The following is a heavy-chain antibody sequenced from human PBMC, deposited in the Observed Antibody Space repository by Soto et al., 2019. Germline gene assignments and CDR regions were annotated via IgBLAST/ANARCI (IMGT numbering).Heavy chain of an antibody. CDR1: GGSFSGYY. CDR2: VDHSGST. CDR3: ARGSKQQLVRRDWFDP. V-gene: IGHV4-34*01. J-gene: IGHJ5*02. D-gene: IGHD6-13*01. Sequence: SETLSLTCAVYGGSFSGYYWSWIRQPPGKGLEWIGEVDHSGSTKYNPSLKSRVTISVDTSKNQFSLKLSSVTAADTAVYYCARGSKQQLVRRDWFDPCGQGTLVTVSS.